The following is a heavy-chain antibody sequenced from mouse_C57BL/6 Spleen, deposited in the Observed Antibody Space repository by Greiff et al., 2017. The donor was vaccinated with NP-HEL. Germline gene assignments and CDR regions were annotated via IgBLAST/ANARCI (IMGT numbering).Heavy chain of an antibody. D-gene: IGHD2-1*01. J-gene: IGHJ4*01. CDR1: GYTFTSYW. CDR2: IHPNSGST. V-gene: IGHV1-64*01. CDR3: ARGSYYGNYGAMDY. Sequence: QVQLQQPGAELVKPGASVKLSCKASGYTFTSYWMHWVKQRPGQGLEWIGMIHPNSGSTNYNEKFKSKATLTVDKSSSTADMQLSSLTSEDSAVYYCARGSYYGNYGAMDYWGQGTSVTVSS.